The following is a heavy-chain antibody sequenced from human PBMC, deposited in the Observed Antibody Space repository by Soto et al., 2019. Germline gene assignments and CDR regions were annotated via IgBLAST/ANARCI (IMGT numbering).Heavy chain of an antibody. D-gene: IGHD6-6*01. CDR2: ISGSGGST. Sequence: GGSLRLSCAASGFTFSSYAMSWVRQAPGKGLEWVSAISGSGGSTYYADSVKGRFTISRDNSKNTLYLQMNSLRAEDKAVDYCATEGPLVENHYGMDVWGQGTTVTVSS. J-gene: IGHJ6*02. CDR3: ATEGPLVENHYGMDV. CDR1: GFTFSSYA. V-gene: IGHV3-23*01.